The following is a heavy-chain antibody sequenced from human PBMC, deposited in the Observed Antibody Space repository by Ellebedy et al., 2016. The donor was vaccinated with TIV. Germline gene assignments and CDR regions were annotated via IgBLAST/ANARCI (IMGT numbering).Heavy chain of an antibody. CDR1: GFTFSSYW. J-gene: IGHJ4*02. CDR2: INQDEMKK. D-gene: IGHD4-17*01. CDR3: ARDNGYGDFVGY. Sequence: LSLTCAASGFTFSSYWMSWVRQAPGKGLEWVANINQDEMKKYYMDSVKGRFTISRDNAKNSLYLQMNSLRAEDTAVYYCARDNGYGDFVGYWGQGTLVTVSS. V-gene: IGHV3-7*01.